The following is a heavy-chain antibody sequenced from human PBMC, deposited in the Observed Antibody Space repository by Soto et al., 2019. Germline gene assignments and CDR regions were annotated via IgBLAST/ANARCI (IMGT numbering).Heavy chain of an antibody. V-gene: IGHV2-5*01. CDR3: ARHTTGSLVVPAPITPYYYYGLDV. CDR2: IYWNDDK. CDR1: GFSLNTSGVG. J-gene: IGHJ6*02. Sequence: SGPTLVNPTQTLTLTCTFSGFSLNTSGVGVNWIRQPPGKALEWLALIYWNDDKRYSPSLESRLTITKDTSKNQVVLTMTNMDPVDTATYYCARHTTGSLVVPAPITPYYYYGLDVWGQGTSVTVSS. D-gene: IGHD2-2*01.